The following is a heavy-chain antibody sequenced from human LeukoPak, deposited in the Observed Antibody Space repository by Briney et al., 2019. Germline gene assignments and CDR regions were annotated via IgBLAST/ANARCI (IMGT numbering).Heavy chain of an antibody. Sequence: ASVKVSFTASGYTFTVYYMHWVRQAPGQGLEWMGWINPNSGGTNYAQKFQGRVTMTRDTSISTAYMELSRLRSDDTAVYYCARDGRWYYYMDVWGKGTTVTVSS. CDR2: INPNSGGT. CDR3: ARDGRWYYYMDV. D-gene: IGHD4-23*01. CDR1: GYTFTVYY. V-gene: IGHV1-2*02. J-gene: IGHJ6*03.